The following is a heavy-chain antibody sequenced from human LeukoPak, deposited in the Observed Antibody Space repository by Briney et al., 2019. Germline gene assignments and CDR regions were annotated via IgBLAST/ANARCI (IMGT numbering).Heavy chain of an antibody. Sequence: GASVKVSCKASGGTFSSYAISWVRQAPGQGLEWMGGIIPIFGTANYAQKFQGRVTMTRNTSISTAYMELSSLRSEDTAVYYCARGEMATELDYWGQGTPVTVSS. D-gene: IGHD5-24*01. J-gene: IGHJ4*02. CDR2: IIPIFGTA. CDR1: GGTFSSYA. V-gene: IGHV1-69*05. CDR3: ARGEMATELDY.